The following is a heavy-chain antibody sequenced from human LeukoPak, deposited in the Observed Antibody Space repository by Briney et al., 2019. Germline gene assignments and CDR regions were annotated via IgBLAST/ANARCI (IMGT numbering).Heavy chain of an antibody. CDR2: IYPGDSQT. CDR1: GYSFTSYW. CDR3: ARRQGCSSTSCPPDS. Sequence: GESLKISCKASGYSFTSYWIGWVRQMPGKGLEWMGLIYPGDSQTTYSPSFQGQVTISADKSITTAYLQWRSLKASDTATYYCARRQGCSSTSCPPDSWGQGTLVTVSS. V-gene: IGHV5-51*01. D-gene: IGHD2-2*01. J-gene: IGHJ4*02.